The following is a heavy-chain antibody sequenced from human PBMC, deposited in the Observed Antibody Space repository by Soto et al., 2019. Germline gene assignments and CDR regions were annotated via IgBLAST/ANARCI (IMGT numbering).Heavy chain of an antibody. CDR1: GGSISTYF. J-gene: IGHJ4*02. CDR2: IYHSGGT. D-gene: IGHD1-26*01. Sequence: QVQLQESGPGLVKPSETLSLTCTVSGGSISTYFWSWIRQPPGKGLEWIGFIYHSGGTSYNPSLQSRVTLSVEKPKNQFCLQLRSVTAADTAVYYCARDTPSGSYWDYWGQGTLITVSS. CDR3: ARDTPSGSYWDY. V-gene: IGHV4-59*01.